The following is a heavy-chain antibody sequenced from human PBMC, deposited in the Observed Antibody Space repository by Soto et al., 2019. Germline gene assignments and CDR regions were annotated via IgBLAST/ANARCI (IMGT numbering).Heavy chain of an antibody. CDR3: VKDRLQGYYYAMDV. Sequence: QVHLVESGGGVVQPARSLRLSCAASGFAFSTYGMHWVRQAPGKGLEWVAVTSDDEINKYYADSVKGRFTISRDNSKNTLFLQMDRLRVEYTALYYCVKDRLQGYYYAMDVWGQGTTVTVSS. CDR1: GFAFSTYG. CDR2: TSDDEINK. D-gene: IGHD6-25*01. J-gene: IGHJ6*02. V-gene: IGHV3-30*18.